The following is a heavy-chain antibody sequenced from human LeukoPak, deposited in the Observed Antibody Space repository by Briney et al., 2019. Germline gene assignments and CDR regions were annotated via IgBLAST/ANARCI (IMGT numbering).Heavy chain of an antibody. CDR1: GVSFSGYY. J-gene: IGHJ5*02. CDR3: GTYIGGATQA. CDR2: INHSGST. D-gene: IGHD1-26*01. Sequence: SETLSLTCAVYGVSFSGYYWSWIRQPPGEGLEWIGEINHSGSTNYNPSLKSRVTISVDTSKNQFSLKLSSVTAADTAVYYCGTYIGGATQAWGQGTLVTVSS. V-gene: IGHV4-34*01.